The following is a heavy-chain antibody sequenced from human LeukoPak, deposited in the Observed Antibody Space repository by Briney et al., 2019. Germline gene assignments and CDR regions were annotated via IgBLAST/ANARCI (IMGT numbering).Heavy chain of an antibody. CDR2: INPSGGST. Sequence: GASVRVSCKASGYTFTSYYMHWVRQAPGQGLEWMGIINPSGGSTSYAQKFQGRVTMTRDTSTSTAYMELSSLRSEDTAVYYCARGLAAAGRTIPLDYWGQGTLVTVSS. CDR3: ARGLAAAGRTIPLDY. CDR1: GYTFTSYY. J-gene: IGHJ4*02. V-gene: IGHV1-46*01. D-gene: IGHD6-13*01.